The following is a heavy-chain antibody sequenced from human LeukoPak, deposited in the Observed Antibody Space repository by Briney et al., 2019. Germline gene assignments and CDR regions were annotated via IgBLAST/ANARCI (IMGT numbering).Heavy chain of an antibody. V-gene: IGHV4-4*07. CDR3: ARESTLSSSWYAPTHPSPEYFQH. J-gene: IGHJ1*01. CDR1: GGSISSYY. D-gene: IGHD6-13*01. CDR2: IYTSGST. Sequence: SETLSLTCTVSGGSISSYYWSWIRQPAGKGLEWIGRIYTSGSTNYNPSLKSRVTMSVDTSKNQFSLKLSSVTAADTAVYYCARESTLSSSWYAPTHPSPEYFQHWGQGTLVTVSS.